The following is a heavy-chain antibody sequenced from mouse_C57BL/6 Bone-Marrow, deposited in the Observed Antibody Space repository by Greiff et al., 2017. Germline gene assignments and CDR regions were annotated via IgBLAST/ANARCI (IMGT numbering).Heavy chain of an antibody. V-gene: IGHV1-42*01. CDR3: ANLDY. J-gene: IGHJ2*01. CDR2: INPSTGGT. CDR1: GYSFTGYY. Sequence: VQLQQSGPELVKPGASVKISCKASGYSFTGYYMNWVKQSPGKSLEWIGEINPSTGGTTYNQKFKAKATLTVDKSSSTAYMQLKSLTSEDSAVYYCANLDYWGQGTTLTVSS.